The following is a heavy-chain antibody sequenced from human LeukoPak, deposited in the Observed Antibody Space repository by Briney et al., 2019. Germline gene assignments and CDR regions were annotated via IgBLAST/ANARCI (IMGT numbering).Heavy chain of an antibody. CDR3: ARRPTGDPKFDY. CDR2: IYSSGST. J-gene: IGHJ4*02. D-gene: IGHD7-27*01. Sequence: SETLSLTCSVSGGSISNYFWTWIRQPPGKGLEWIGYIYSSGSTYYNPSLKSRVTISVDTSKNRFSLKLSTVTAADTAVYYCARRPTGDPKFDYWGQGTLVTVST. V-gene: IGHV4-59*08. CDR1: GGSISNYF.